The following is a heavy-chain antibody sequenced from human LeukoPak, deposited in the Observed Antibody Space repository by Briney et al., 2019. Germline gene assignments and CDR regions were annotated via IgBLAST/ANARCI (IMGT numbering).Heavy chain of an antibody. D-gene: IGHD3-22*01. V-gene: IGHV5-10-1*01. CDR1: GYNLTSYW. CDR3: ARGSHYYYDSSSDAFDI. J-gene: IGHJ3*02. CDR2: VDPSDSYI. Sequence: LGESLKISCKGFGYNLTSYWISWVRQMPGKGLEWMGRVDPSDSYINYSPSFQGHVTISADKSITTAYLQWSSLRSEDTAVYYCARGSHYYYDSSSDAFDIWGQGTMVTVSS.